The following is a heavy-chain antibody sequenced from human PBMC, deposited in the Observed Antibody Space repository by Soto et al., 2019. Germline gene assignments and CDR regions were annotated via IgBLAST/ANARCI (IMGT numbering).Heavy chain of an antibody. V-gene: IGHV1-18*01. CDR1: GYTFTNFG. J-gene: IGHJ4*02. CDR2: ISTYNGNT. D-gene: IGHD3-16*01. CDR3: TRGGTPIDY. Sequence: QVQLVQSGAEVKKPGASVKVSCKTSGYTFTNFGISWVRQAPGQGLEWMGWISTYNGNTNYAQKFQGSVTTTTDTSTSTAYMELRSLRSDDTAVYYCTRGGTPIDYLSQGTLINVSS.